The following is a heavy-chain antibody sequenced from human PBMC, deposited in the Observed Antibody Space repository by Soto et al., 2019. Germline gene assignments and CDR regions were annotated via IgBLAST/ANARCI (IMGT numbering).Heavy chain of an antibody. V-gene: IGHV4-34*01. CDR2: INHSGST. D-gene: IGHD3-3*01. Sequence: LSLTCAVYGGSFSGYYWSWIRQPPGKGLEWIGEINHSGSTNYNPSLKSRVTISVDTSKNQFSLKLSSVTAADTAVYYCARGLDQYDFWSGYYRRGTHFDYWGQGTLVTVSS. CDR3: ARGLDQYDFWSGYYRRGTHFDY. CDR1: GGSFSGYY. J-gene: IGHJ4*02.